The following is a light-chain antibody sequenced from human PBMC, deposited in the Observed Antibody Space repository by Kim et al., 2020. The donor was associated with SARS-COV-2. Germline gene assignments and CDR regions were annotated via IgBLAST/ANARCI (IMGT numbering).Light chain of an antibody. CDR2: YDS. CDR1: NIGSKS. V-gene: IGLV3-21*04. J-gene: IGLJ3*02. CDR3: QVWDSRSDHRV. Sequence: SYELTQPPSVSVAPGKTARITCGGNNIGSKSVHWYQQKPGQAPVLVIYYDSDRPSGIPERFSGSNSGNTATLTISRVEAGDEADYYCQVWDSRSDHRVFGGGAQLGVL.